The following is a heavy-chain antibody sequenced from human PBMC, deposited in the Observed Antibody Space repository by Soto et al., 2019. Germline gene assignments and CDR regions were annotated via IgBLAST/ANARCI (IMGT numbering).Heavy chain of an antibody. J-gene: IGHJ4*02. CDR1: GGTFNNYA. Sequence: SVKVSCKASGGTFNNYALSWVRQAPGQGLEWMGGIIPIFNSANYAQKFQGRVTITADDSTSTAYMGLRSLRPDDTAVYYCAREVTVASYSFDFWGQGTLVTVSS. CDR2: IIPIFNSA. D-gene: IGHD5-12*01. CDR3: AREVTVASYSFDF. V-gene: IGHV1-69*13.